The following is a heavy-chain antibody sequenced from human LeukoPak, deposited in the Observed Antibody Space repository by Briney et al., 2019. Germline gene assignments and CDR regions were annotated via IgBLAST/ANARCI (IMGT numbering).Heavy chain of an antibody. V-gene: IGHV1-18*01. Sequence: ASVKVSCKASGYTFTSYGISWVRQAPGQGLEWMGWISAYNGNTNYAQKLQGRVTMTTDTSTSTAYMELRSLRSDDTAVYYCARGRAPGIAAAGGGFDIWGQGTMVTVSS. CDR1: GYTFTSYG. D-gene: IGHD6-13*01. J-gene: IGHJ3*02. CDR2: ISAYNGNT. CDR3: ARGRAPGIAAAGGGFDI.